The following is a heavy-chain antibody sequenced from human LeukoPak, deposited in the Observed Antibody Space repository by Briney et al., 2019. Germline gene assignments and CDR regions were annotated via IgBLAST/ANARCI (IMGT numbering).Heavy chain of an antibody. D-gene: IGHD4-23*01. V-gene: IGHV3-13*04. CDR2: IGTGCAT. CDR3: AKLVTHFDY. CDR1: GSRFSSYD. Sequence: GGSLRLSCVASGSRFSSYDMHWVRQPTGKGLELVSSIGTGCATYYPGSVKSRFAISRDNSKHTLYMQMTSVRAEDTAVYYCAKLVTHFDYWGQGTLVTVSS. J-gene: IGHJ4*02.